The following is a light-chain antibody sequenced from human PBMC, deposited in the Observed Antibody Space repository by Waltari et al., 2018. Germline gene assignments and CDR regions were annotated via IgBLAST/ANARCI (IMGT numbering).Light chain of an antibody. V-gene: IGLV3-19*01. CDR2: GKN. CDR3: HSRDSSGDVV. Sequence: SSELTQDPAVSVALGQTVRITCQGDSPRTYYVSWFHQKPGQAPALVIYGKNNRPSGIPDRFSASISGRTASLTIIGAQAEDEADYYCHSRDSSGDVVIGGGTKLTVV. CDR1: SPRTYY. J-gene: IGLJ2*01.